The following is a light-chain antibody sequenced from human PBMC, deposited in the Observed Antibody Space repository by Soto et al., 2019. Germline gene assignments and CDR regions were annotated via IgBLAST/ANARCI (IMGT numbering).Light chain of an antibody. CDR2: GTS. CDR1: QSVRSSY. CDR3: QQYGSFT. J-gene: IGKJ5*01. Sequence: EAVLTQSPGTLSSSPGERATLSCRASQSVRSSYLAWYQQKPGQAPRLLIYGTSNRATDIPDRFSGSGSGTDFTLTISRLEPEDFAVYYCQQYGSFTFGQGTRLEIK. V-gene: IGKV3-20*01.